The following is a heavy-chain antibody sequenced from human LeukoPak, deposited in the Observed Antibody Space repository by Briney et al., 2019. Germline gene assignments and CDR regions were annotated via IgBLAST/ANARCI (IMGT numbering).Heavy chain of an antibody. D-gene: IGHD3-3*01. CDR3: ARQYYDFWSGGGITLDY. J-gene: IGHJ4*02. Sequence: PSETLSLTCTVSGGSISSYYWSWIRQPAGKGLEWIGRIYTSGSTNYNPSLKSRVTISVDTSKNQFSLKLSSVTAADTAVYYCARQYYDFWSGGGITLDYWGQGTLVTVSS. V-gene: IGHV4-4*07. CDR1: GGSISSYY. CDR2: IYTSGST.